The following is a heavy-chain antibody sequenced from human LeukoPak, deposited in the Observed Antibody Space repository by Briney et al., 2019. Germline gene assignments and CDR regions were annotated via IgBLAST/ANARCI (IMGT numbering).Heavy chain of an antibody. D-gene: IGHD1-7*01. V-gene: IGHV1-69*13. CDR3: ARDNYAGANWFDP. J-gene: IGHJ5*02. CDR2: IIPIFGTA. Sequence: ASVKVSCKASGGTFSSYAISWVRQAPGQGLEWMGGIIPIFGTANFAQKFQGRVTITADESTSTAYMELSSLRSENTAVYYCARDNYAGANWFDPWGQGTLVTVSS. CDR1: GGTFSSYA.